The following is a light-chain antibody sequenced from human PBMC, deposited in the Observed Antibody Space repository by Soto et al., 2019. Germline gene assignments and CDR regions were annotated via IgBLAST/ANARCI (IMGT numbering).Light chain of an antibody. J-gene: IGKJ2*01. CDR1: QGIGSY. CDR3: QQSYSTPPYT. Sequence: DIQMTQSPSSLSASVGDRVTIICRASQGIGSYLNWYQQKPGKAPKLLIYAASSLQSGVPSRFSGSGSGTDFTLTISSLQPEDFATYFCQQSYSTPPYTFGQGTKVEIK. CDR2: AAS. V-gene: IGKV1-39*01.